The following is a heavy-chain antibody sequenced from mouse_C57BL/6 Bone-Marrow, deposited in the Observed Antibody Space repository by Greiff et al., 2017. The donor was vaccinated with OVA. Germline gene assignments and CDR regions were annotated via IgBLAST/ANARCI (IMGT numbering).Heavy chain of an antibody. V-gene: IGHV1-4*01. CDR3: AILLRAFAY. J-gene: IGHJ3*01. CDR2: INPSSGYT. Sequence: QVQLQQSGADLARPGASVKMSCKASGYTFTSYTMHWVKQRPGQGLEWIGYINPSSGYTKYNQKFKDKATLTADTSSSTAYMQLSSLTSEDSAVYYCAILLRAFAYWGQGTLVTGSA. CDR1: GYTFTSYT. D-gene: IGHD1-1*01.